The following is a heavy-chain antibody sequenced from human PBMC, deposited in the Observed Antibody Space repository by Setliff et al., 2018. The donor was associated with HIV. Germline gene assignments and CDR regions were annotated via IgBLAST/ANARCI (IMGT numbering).Heavy chain of an antibody. D-gene: IGHD3-10*01. J-gene: IGHJ6*03. V-gene: IGHV1-69*10. CDR2: IIPLVTIA. CDR1: GDTFSTYA. Sequence: GASVKVSCKASGDTFSTYAITWVRQAPGQGLEWMGGIIPLVTIANYAQEFQGRVRFTADKSTSTACMELNSLRSDDTAVYYCARGRYGSGTYWGLYYYYYMDVWGKGTTVTVSS. CDR3: ARGRYGSGTYWGLYYYYYMDV.